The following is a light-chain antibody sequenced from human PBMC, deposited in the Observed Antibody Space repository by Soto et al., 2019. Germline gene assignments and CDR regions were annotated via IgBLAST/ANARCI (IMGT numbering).Light chain of an antibody. J-gene: IGLJ1*01. Sequence: LTQPASVSGSPGHSITISCTGTSSDVGGYNYVSWYQQHPGKAPKLMIYDVSNRPSGVSNRFSGSKSGNTASLTISGLQAEDEADYYCSSYTSSSSYVFGTGTKVTVL. CDR1: SSDVGGYNY. CDR3: SSYTSSSSYV. V-gene: IGLV2-14*01. CDR2: DVS.